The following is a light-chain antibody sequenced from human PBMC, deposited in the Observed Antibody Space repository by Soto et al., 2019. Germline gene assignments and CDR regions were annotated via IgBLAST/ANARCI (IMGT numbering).Light chain of an antibody. CDR2: KAT. V-gene: IGKV1-5*03. J-gene: IGKJ2*01. CDR1: QSITTW. CDR3: QQYDNLPYT. Sequence: DIQMTQSPSTLSASVGDRVTITCRASQSITTWLAWYQQKPGKAPKLLIYKATNLQSGVPSRFSGNGSGTEFSLTISSLQPDDFATYYCQQYDNLPYTFGQGTKLEIK.